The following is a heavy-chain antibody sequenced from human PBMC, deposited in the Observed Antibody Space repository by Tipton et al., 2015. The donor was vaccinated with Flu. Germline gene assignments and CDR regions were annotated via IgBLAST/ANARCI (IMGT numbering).Heavy chain of an antibody. D-gene: IGHD1-26*01. Sequence: TLSLTCTVPGGSISSYYWSWIRQPAGKGLEWIGRIYTSGSTNYNPSLKSRVTMSVETSKNQFSLKLSSVTAADTAVYYCARHDGSRNRNWFDPWGQGTLVTVSS. J-gene: IGHJ5*02. CDR2: IYTSGST. CDR1: GGSISSYY. CDR3: ARHDGSRNRNWFDP. V-gene: IGHV4-4*07.